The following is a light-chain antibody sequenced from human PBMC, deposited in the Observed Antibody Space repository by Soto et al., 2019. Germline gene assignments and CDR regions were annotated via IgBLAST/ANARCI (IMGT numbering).Light chain of an antibody. V-gene: IGKV1-5*03. CDR3: QQYKIYPT. CDR2: EAS. J-gene: IGKJ1*01. Sequence: DIQMTQFPSTLSAFVGDRVTITCRASQSIDKGLALYQQKPGKAPNLLIYEASNLVGGDPSRFSGSRSGTDFTLTISSLQPDDFATYYCQQYKIYPTFRQGTKVE. CDR1: QSIDKG.